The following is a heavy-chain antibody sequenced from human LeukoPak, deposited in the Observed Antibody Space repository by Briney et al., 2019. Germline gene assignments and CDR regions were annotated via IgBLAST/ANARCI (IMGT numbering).Heavy chain of an antibody. CDR1: GDSVSFYY. V-gene: IGHV4-4*07. D-gene: IGHD5-24*01. CDR2: IYSSGST. CDR3: AREVALRWLQPEGAFDK. Sequence: SETLSLTCNVSGDSVSFYYWSWIRQPAGKELEWIGRIYSSGSTNYNPSLKSRVTMSVDTSKNQFSLNLSSVTAADAAVYYCAREVALRWLQPEGAFDKWGQGTMVTVSS. J-gene: IGHJ3*02.